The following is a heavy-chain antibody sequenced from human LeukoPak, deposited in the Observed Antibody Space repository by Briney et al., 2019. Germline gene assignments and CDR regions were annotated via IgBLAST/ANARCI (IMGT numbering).Heavy chain of an antibody. V-gene: IGHV5-51*01. Sequence: GESLKISCKGSGYSFTNYWIGWVREMPGKGLKWMGIIYPADSDTRYSPSFQGQVTISADKSISTAYLQWSSLKASDTAMYYCARDCSSWNGEIDYSGQGTLVTVSS. CDR2: IYPADSDT. D-gene: IGHD6-13*01. J-gene: IGHJ4*02. CDR1: GYSFTNYW. CDR3: ARDCSSWNGEIDY.